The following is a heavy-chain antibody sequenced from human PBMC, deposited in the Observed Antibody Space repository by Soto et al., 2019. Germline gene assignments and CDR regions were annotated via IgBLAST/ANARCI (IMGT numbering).Heavy chain of an antibody. D-gene: IGHD3-10*01. Sequence: QVQLVESGGGVVQPGRSLRLSCAASGFTFSNYIMHWVRQAPGTGLEWVSIILHEGNNKYYADSVKGRFTISRDNSKNPLYLQMNSLRTEDTAIYYCARDDEGGSYCDLGYWGQGTLVTVSS. CDR3: ARDDEGGSYCDLGY. V-gene: IGHV3-30-3*01. J-gene: IGHJ4*02. CDR2: ILHEGNNK. CDR1: GFTFSNYI.